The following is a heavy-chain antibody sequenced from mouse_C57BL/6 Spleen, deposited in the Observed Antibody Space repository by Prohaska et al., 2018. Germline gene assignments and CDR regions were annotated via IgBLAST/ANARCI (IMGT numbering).Heavy chain of an antibody. J-gene: IGHJ1*03. V-gene: IGHV1-61*01. Sequence: QVQLQQPGAELVRPGSSVKLSCKASGYTFTSYWMDWVKLWPGHGLEWIGNIYPSDSETHYNQKFKDKATLTVDKSSSTDYMQLSSLTSEDSAVYYCARGDYYGSSLFDVWGTGTTVTVSS. D-gene: IGHD1-1*01. CDR2: IYPSDSET. CDR1: GYTFTSYW. CDR3: ARGDYYGSSLFDV.